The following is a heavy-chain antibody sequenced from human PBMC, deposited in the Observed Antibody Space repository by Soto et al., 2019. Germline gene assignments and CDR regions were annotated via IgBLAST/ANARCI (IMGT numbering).Heavy chain of an antibody. CDR3: AREGDSSGWYYYYGMDV. V-gene: IGHV1-2*04. CDR2: INPNSGGT. Sequence: ASVKVSCKASGYTFTGYYMHWVRQAPGQGLEWMGWINPNSGGTNYAQKFQGWVTMTRDTSISTAYMELSRLRSDDTAVYYCAREGDSSGWYYYYGMDVWGQGTTVTVSS. J-gene: IGHJ6*02. D-gene: IGHD6-19*01. CDR1: GYTFTGYY.